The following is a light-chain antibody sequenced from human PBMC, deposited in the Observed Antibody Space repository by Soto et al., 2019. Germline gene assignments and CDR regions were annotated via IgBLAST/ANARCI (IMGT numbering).Light chain of an antibody. CDR2: VAS. V-gene: IGKV3-20*01. J-gene: IGKJ2*01. Sequence: ESVLTQSPGTLSLSPGERATLSCRASQSVSSTYLAWYQQKPGQAPRLLIYVASNTATGIPDRFSGGGSGGDFTPTISSLEPEAFAVYYCEQWGPSLPMYTFGQGTKLEIK. CDR3: EQWGPSLPMYT. CDR1: QSVSSTY.